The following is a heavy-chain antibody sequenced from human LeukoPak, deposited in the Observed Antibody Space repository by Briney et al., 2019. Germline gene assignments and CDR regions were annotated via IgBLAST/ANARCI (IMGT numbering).Heavy chain of an antibody. CDR1: GFTFSSYS. J-gene: IGHJ3*02. CDR2: ISSSSGYI. V-gene: IGHV3-21*01. CDR3: ARSPNGAFDI. D-gene: IGHD4/OR15-4a*01. Sequence: PGGSLRLTCAASGFTFSSYSMNWVRQAPGKGLEWVSSISSSSGYIYYADSVKGRFTISRDNAKNSLYLQMNSLRAEDTAVYYCARSPNGAFDIWGQGTMVTVSS.